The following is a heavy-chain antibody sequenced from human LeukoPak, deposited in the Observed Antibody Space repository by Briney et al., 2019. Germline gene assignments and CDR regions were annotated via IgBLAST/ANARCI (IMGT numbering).Heavy chain of an antibody. D-gene: IGHD2-2*01. V-gene: IGHV1-69*13. CDR2: IIPIFGTA. CDR1: EGTFSSYA. J-gene: IGHJ4*02. CDR3: ASTKIGYCSSTSCLGLDY. Sequence: ASVKVSCKASEGTFSSYAISWVRQAPGQGLEWMGGIIPIFGTANYAQKFQGRVTITADESTSTAYMELSSLRSGDTAVYYCASTKIGYCSSTSCLGLDYWGQGTLVTVSS.